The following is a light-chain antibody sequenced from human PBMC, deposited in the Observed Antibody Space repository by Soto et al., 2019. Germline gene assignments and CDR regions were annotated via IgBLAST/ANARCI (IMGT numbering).Light chain of an antibody. CDR1: QSVASSL. CDR3: QQYGSSPIT. Sequence: EVVLTQSPGTLSLSPGERVTLSCRASQSVASSLLAWYQQKPGQAPRLLIYGASSRATGSPDRFSGSGSGTDFTLTISRLDPEDFAVYYCQQYGSSPITFGQGTDWRL. J-gene: IGKJ5*01. CDR2: GAS. V-gene: IGKV3-20*01.